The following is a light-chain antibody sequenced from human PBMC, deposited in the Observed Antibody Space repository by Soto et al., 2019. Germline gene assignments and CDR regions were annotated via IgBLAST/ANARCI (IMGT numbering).Light chain of an antibody. Sequence: EIVLTQSPGTLSLSAGERATHSCRASQSVTSNLAWYQQKPGQAPRLLIYDASNRATGIPARFSGSGSGTDFTLTISSLEPEDFAVYYCQQRSNWPITFGQGTRLEIK. J-gene: IGKJ5*01. CDR1: QSVTSN. V-gene: IGKV3-11*01. CDR2: DAS. CDR3: QQRSNWPIT.